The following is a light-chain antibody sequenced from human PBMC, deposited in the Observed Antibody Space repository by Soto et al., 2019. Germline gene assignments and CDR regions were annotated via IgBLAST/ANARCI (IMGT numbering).Light chain of an antibody. V-gene: IGKV3-15*01. CDR1: QYISKF. CDR3: HQYNEWRT. J-gene: IGKJ1*01. Sequence: VMTQSPATLSVSPGERATLSCRASQYISKFLAWYQQRPGQAPRLLIYDASTRATGIPDRFSGSGSGTEFTLTISSLQPEDVAVYYCHQYNEWRTFGQGTKVDIX. CDR2: DAS.